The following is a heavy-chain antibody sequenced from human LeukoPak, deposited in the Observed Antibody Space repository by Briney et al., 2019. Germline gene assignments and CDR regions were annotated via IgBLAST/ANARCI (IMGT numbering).Heavy chain of an antibody. D-gene: IGHD4-17*01. CDR3: AREDYGDYPTLFDY. J-gene: IGHJ4*02. CDR2: IYYSGST. Sequence: SETLSLTCTVSGGSISSYYWSWIRQPPGKGLEWIGYIYYSGSTNYNPSLKSRVTISVDTSKNQFSLKLCSVTAADTAVYYCAREDYGDYPTLFDYWGQGTLVTVSS. V-gene: IGHV4-59*01. CDR1: GGSISSYY.